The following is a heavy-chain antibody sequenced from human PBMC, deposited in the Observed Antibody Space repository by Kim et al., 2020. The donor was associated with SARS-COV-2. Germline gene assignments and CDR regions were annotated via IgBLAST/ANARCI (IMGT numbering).Heavy chain of an antibody. CDR1: GGSFSGYY. CDR3: ARVRGAARPLNWFDP. D-gene: IGHD6-6*01. CDR2: INHSGST. V-gene: IGHV4-34*01. J-gene: IGHJ5*02. Sequence: SETLSLTCAVYGGSFSGYYWSWIRQPPGKGLEWIGEINHSGSTNYNPSLKSRVTISVDTSKNQFSLKLSSVTAADTAVYYGARVRGAARPLNWFDPWGQGTLVTVSS.